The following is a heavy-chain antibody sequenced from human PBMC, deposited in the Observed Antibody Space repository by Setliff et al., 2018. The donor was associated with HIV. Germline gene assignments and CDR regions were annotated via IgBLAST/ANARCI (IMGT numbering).Heavy chain of an antibody. CDR3: ARELYGSGSAPAY. CDR2: IGRTSSSI. CDR1: GFTFSSYS. D-gene: IGHD3-10*01. V-gene: IGHV3-21*01. J-gene: IGHJ4*02. Sequence: GGSLRLSCGVSGFTFSSYSMNWVRQAPGKGLEWVSFIGRTSSSIYYVDSVKGRFTISRDNAKNSLYLQMDSLRPEDTAVYYCARELYGSGSAPAYWGQGTQVTVSS.